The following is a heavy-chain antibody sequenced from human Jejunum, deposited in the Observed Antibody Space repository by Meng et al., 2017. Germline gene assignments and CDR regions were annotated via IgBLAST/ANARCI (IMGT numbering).Heavy chain of an antibody. Sequence: QVHLQHAGLGMVKPSGTLSITCAVCGGSITSGKWWSWVRQPPGKGLEWIGEIFHSGSTNYNPPLKSRVTISVDKSKNQFSLKVTSVTAADTATYYCARFDISTAGRGDYWGQGILVTVSS. V-gene: IGHV4-4*02. D-gene: IGHD6-13*01. CDR1: GGSITSGKW. CDR3: ARFDISTAGRGDY. CDR2: IFHSGST. J-gene: IGHJ4*02.